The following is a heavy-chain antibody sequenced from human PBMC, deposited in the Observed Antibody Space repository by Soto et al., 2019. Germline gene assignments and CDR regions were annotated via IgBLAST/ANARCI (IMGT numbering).Heavy chain of an antibody. CDR2: IIPIFGTA. CDR1: GYTFTSYG. V-gene: IGHV1-69*06. CDR3: ASGGASDIVATTYYYFDY. J-gene: IGHJ4*02. Sequence: RASVEVSCKASGYTFTSYGISWERQARGQGLEWMGGIIPIFGTANYAQKFKGRITITADKSTTTAYMELSSLRSEDTAVYYCASGGASDIVATTYYYFDYWGQGTRGTVSA. D-gene: IGHD5-12*01.